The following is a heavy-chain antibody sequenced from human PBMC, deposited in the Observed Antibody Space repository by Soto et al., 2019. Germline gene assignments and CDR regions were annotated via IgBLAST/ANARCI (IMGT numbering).Heavy chain of an antibody. CDR2: ISGSGATT. CDR1: GFTFITYA. V-gene: IGHV3-23*01. J-gene: IGHJ4*02. CDR3: AKDRNYGKFDY. D-gene: IGHD3-10*01. Sequence: GGSLRLSCAASGFTFITYAMSWVRQAPGTGLQWVSAISGSGATTYYADSVEGRFTISRDNSKNTLYLQMNSLRAEDTAVYYCAKDRNYGKFDYWGQGTLVTVSS.